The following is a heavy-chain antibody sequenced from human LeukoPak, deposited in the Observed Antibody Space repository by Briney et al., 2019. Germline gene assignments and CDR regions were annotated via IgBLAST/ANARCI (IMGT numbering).Heavy chain of an antibody. V-gene: IGHV1-46*01. D-gene: IGHD3-16*01. Sequence: GASVKVSCKASGYTFTSYYMHWVRQAPGQGLEWLGIINPSGGSTSYAQKFQGRVTMTRDTSTSTVYMELSSLRSEDTAVYYCAIYDYVWGSYPYYWGQGTLVTVSS. CDR3: AIYDYVWGSYPYY. CDR1: GYTFTSYY. CDR2: INPSGGST. J-gene: IGHJ4*02.